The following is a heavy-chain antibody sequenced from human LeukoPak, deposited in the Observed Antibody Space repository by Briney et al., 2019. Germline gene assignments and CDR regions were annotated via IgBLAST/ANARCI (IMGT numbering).Heavy chain of an antibody. CDR2: INLDGSGT. D-gene: IGHD3-10*02. V-gene: IGHV3-74*01. CDR1: GFSFTSYW. Sequence: GGSLRLSCAASGFSFTSYWMHWVRQAPGKGLVWVSCINLDGSGTTYADSVKGRFTISRDNSKNTLYLQMNSLRAEDTAVYYCAKYLFGSYWGQGTLVTVSS. J-gene: IGHJ4*02. CDR3: AKYLFGSY.